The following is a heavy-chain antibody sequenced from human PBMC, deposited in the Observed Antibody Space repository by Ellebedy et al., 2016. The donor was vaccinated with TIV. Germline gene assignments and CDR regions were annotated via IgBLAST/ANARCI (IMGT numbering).Heavy chain of an antibody. D-gene: IGHD6-19*01. CDR1: GFTFSSYA. CDR2: ISGSGGDT. Sequence: GESLKISXAASGFTFSSYAMSWVRQAPGKGLEWVSAISGSGGDTYYADSVRGRFTISRENSKNTLYLQMNSLRAEDTAVYYCAKGGQWLENDYWGQGTLVTVSS. V-gene: IGHV3-23*01. CDR3: AKGGQWLENDY. J-gene: IGHJ4*02.